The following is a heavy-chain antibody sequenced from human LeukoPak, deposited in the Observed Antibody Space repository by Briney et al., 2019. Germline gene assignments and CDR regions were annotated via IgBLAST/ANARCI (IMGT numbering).Heavy chain of an antibody. D-gene: IGHD5-24*01. J-gene: IGHJ4*02. V-gene: IGHV1-8*03. CDR2: MNPNSGNT. Sequence: ASVKVSCKASGYTFTSYDINWVRQATGQGLEWMGWMNPNSGNTGYARKFQGRVTITRNTSISTAYMELSSLRSEDTAVYYCARGQRRHIDMAPSFDYWGQGTLVTVSS. CDR1: GYTFTSYD. CDR3: ARGQRRHIDMAPSFDY.